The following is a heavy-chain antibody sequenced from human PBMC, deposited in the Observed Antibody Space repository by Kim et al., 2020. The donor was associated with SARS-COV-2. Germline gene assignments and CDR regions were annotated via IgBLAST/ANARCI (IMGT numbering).Heavy chain of an antibody. V-gene: IGHV4-39*07. J-gene: IGHJ2*01. Sequence: SETLSLTCTVSGGSISSSSYYWGWIRQPPGKGLEWIGSIYYSGSTYYNPSLKSRVTISVDTSKNQFSLKLSSVTAADTAVYYCARDLLRGSWYPGSFDLWGRGTLVTVSS. CDR2: IYYSGST. CDR3: ARDLLRGSWYPGSFDL. D-gene: IGHD6-13*01. CDR1: GGSISSSSYY.